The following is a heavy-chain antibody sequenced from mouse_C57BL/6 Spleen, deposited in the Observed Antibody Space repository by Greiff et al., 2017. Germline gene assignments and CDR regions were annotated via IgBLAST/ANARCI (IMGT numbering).Heavy chain of an antibody. V-gene: IGHV1-81*01. CDR3: ARITTVVATGYFDY. J-gene: IGHJ2*01. CDR1: GYTFTSYG. CDR2: IYPRSGNT. Sequence: QVQLQQSGAELARPGASVKLSCKASGYTFTSYGISWVKQRTGQGLEWIGEIYPRSGNTYYTEKFKGKATLTADKSSSTAYMELRSLTSEDSAVYFCARITTVVATGYFDYWGQGTTLTVSS. D-gene: IGHD1-1*01.